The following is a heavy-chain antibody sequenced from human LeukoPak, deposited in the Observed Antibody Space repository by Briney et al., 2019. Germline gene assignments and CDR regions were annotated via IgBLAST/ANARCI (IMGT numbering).Heavy chain of an antibody. CDR1: GGSFSGYY. V-gene: IGHV4-34*01. CDR2: INHSGST. CDR3: ARGPYCGGDCYSGNYYYYYMDV. D-gene: IGHD2-21*01. J-gene: IGHJ6*03. Sequence: SETLSLTCAVYGGSFSGYYWSWIRQPPGKGLEWIGEINHSGSTNYNPSLKSRVTISVDTSKNQFSLKLNSVTAADTAVYFCARGPYCGGDCYSGNYYYYYMDVWGKGTTVTVSS.